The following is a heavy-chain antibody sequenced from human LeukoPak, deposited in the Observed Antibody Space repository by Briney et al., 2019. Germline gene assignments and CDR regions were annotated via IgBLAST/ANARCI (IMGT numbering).Heavy chain of an antibody. V-gene: IGHV1-69*05. D-gene: IGHD5-24*01. CDR2: IIPIFGTA. Sequence: SSVKVSCKASGGTFSSYAISWVRQAPGQGLEWMGGIIPIFGTANYAQKFQGRVTITTDEYTSTAYMELSSLRSEDTAVYYCARDCKKRWLQSRYYYYYMDVWGKGTTVTVSS. J-gene: IGHJ6*03. CDR3: ARDCKKRWLQSRYYYYYMDV. CDR1: GGTFSSYA.